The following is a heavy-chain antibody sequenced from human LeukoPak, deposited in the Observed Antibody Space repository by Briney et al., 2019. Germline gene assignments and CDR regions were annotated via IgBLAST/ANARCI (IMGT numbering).Heavy chain of an antibody. Sequence: GGSLRLSCAASGFTFSSYGMHWVRQAPGKGLEWVAVISYDGSNKYYADSVKGRFTISRDNSKNTLYLQMNSLRAEDTAVYYCAKDGCSGGSCSYSYYYYGMDVWSQGTTVTVSS. V-gene: IGHV3-30*18. CDR3: AKDGCSGGSCSYSYYYYGMDV. D-gene: IGHD2-15*01. CDR2: ISYDGSNK. J-gene: IGHJ6*02. CDR1: GFTFSSYG.